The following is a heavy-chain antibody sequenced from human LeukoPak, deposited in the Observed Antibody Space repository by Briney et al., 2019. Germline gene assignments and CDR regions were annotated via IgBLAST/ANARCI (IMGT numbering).Heavy chain of an antibody. CDR2: IYTSGST. Sequence: SETLSLTCTVSGGSISSYYWSWIRQPAGKGLEWIGRIYTSGSTNYNPSLKSRVTMSVDTSKNQFSLKLSSVTAADTAVYYCARSLIIVGATGGIWFDPWGQGTLVTVSS. CDR1: GGSISSYY. V-gene: IGHV4-4*07. J-gene: IGHJ5*02. CDR3: ARSLIIVGATGGIWFDP. D-gene: IGHD1-26*01.